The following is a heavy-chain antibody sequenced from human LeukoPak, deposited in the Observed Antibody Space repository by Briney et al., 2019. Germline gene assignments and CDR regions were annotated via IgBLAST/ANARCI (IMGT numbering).Heavy chain of an antibody. Sequence: GGSLRLSCAASGFTFSNYEMKWVRQAPGKGLEWVSYISSSGRTMYYADSVRGRFTLSRDNSKNTLYLQMNSLRAEDTAVYYCAKAGSIRFDYWGQGTLVTVSS. V-gene: IGHV3-48*03. D-gene: IGHD1-26*01. CDR3: AKAGSIRFDY. CDR2: ISSSGRTM. J-gene: IGHJ4*02. CDR1: GFTFSNYE.